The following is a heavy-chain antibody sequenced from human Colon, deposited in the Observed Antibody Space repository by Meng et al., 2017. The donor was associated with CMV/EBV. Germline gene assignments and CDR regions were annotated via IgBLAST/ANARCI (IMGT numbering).Heavy chain of an antibody. D-gene: IGHD6-19*01. CDR2: IKYDGTRQ. CDR1: GFMFTNYG. J-gene: IGHJ4*02. CDR3: AKDMKGGLDYFDH. Sequence: GESLKISCEASGFMFTNYGRHWVRQAPGKGLEWVAFIKYDGTRQYYADSLKGRFSISRDNSKNSIYLQMNSLRTEDTAQYFCAKDMKGGLDYFDHWGQGTPVTVSS. V-gene: IGHV3-30*02.